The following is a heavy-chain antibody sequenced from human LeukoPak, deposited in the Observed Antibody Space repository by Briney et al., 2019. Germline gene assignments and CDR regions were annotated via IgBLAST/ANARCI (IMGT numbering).Heavy chain of an antibody. CDR1: GFTFSSYS. CDR2: ISSSSSYI. Sequence: GGSLRLSCAASGFTFSSYSMNWVRQAPGQGLEWVSSISSSSSYIYYADSVKGRFTISRDNAKNSLYLQMNSLRAEDTAVYYCATLKASYYMDVWGKGTTVTVSS. J-gene: IGHJ6*03. V-gene: IGHV3-21*01. CDR3: ATLKASYYMDV.